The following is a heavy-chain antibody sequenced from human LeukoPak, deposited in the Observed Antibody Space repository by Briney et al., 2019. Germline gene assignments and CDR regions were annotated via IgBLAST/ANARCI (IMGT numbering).Heavy chain of an antibody. V-gene: IGHV1-18*01. CDR3: ARDLYDILTEGYFDY. D-gene: IGHD3-9*01. Sequence: ASVKVSCKAFGYTFISYGISWVRQAPGQGLEWMGWISAYSGNTKYAQKFQGRVTMTIDKPTSTAYMELRSLRSDDTAVYYCARDLYDILTEGYFDYWGQGTLVTVSS. CDR2: ISAYSGNT. J-gene: IGHJ4*02. CDR1: GYTFISYG.